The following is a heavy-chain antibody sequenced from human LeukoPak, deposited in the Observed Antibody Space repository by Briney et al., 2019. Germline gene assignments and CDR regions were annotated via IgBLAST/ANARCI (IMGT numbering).Heavy chain of an antibody. CDR2: ISSRSGFK. V-gene: IGHV3-21*01. CDR3: ARGQYGDPPPGCDY. D-gene: IGHD4-17*01. J-gene: IGHJ4*02. CDR1: GFTFNKYS. Sequence: GGSLRLSCAASGFTFNKYSMNWVRQAPGKGLEWVSSISSRSGFKFYADSVEGRFTISRDNAENSLYLQMNSLGAEDTAVYYCARGQYGDPPPGCDYWGQGILVTVSS.